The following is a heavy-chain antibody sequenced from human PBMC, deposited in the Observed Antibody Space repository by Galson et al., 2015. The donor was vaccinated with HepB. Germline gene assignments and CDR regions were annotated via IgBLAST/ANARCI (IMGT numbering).Heavy chain of an antibody. CDR2: ISSSSSYT. CDR3: ARGWQWLAETPFGY. J-gene: IGHJ4*02. CDR1: GFTFSDYY. Sequence: SLRLSCAASGFTFSDYYMSWIRQAPGKGLEWVSYISSSSSYTNYADSVKGRFTISRDNAKNSLYLQMNSLRAEDTAVYYCARGWQWLAETPFGYWGQGTLVTVSS. D-gene: IGHD6-19*01. V-gene: IGHV3-11*05.